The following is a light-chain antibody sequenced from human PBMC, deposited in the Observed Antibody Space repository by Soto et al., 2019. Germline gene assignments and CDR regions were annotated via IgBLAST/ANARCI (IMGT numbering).Light chain of an antibody. CDR1: SSDVGGYNY. CDR3: SSYTPSTTPQLV. Sequence: QSVLTQPASVSGSPGQSITISCTGTSSDVGGYNYVSWYQHHPGKAPKLMIYDVSNRPSGVSNRFSGSKSGNTASLTISGPQPEDEADYYCSSYTPSTTPQLVLGTGTKVT. V-gene: IGLV2-14*03. CDR2: DVS. J-gene: IGLJ1*01.